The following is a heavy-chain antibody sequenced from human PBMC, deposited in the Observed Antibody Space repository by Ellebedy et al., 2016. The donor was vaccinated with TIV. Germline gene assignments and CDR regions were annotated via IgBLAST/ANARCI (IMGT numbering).Heavy chain of an antibody. J-gene: IGHJ4*02. CDR2: IGSIAYSK. CDR3: TRDRRGYLDY. Sequence: GESLKISCAASGFNFGGHAMKWVRQAPGKGLEWVSSIGSIAYSKHYADSVKGRFTITRDISKNTLYLQMNALTGEDAAVYYCTRDRRGYLDYWGQGTPVIVSS. V-gene: IGHV3-23*01. CDR1: GFNFGGHA.